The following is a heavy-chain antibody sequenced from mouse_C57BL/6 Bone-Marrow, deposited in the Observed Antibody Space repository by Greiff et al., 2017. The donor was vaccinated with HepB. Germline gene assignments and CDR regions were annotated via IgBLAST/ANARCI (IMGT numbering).Heavy chain of an antibody. CDR3: TTGDGYSYYFDY. Sequence: EVKLVESGAELVRPGASVKLSCTASGFNIKDDYMHWVKQRPEQGLEWIGWIDPENGDTEYASKFQGKATITADTSSNTAYLQLSSLTSEDTAVYYCTTGDGYSYYFDYWGQGTTLTVSS. CDR2: IDPENGDT. CDR1: GFNIKDDY. D-gene: IGHD2-3*01. J-gene: IGHJ2*01. V-gene: IGHV14-4*01.